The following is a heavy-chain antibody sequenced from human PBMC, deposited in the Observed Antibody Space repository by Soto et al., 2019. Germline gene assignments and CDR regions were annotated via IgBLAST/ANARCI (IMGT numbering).Heavy chain of an antibody. J-gene: IGHJ4*02. D-gene: IGHD2-2*01. Sequence: PGGSLRLSCAASGFTFSSYAMHWVRQAPGKGLEWVAVISYDGSNKYYADSVKGRFTISRDNSKNTLYLQMNSLRAEDTAVYYCTREWAGKDIVLVPAARPPFDYWGQGTLVTVSS. CDR1: GFTFSSYA. CDR2: ISYDGSNK. CDR3: TREWAGKDIVLVPAARPPFDY. V-gene: IGHV3-30-3*01.